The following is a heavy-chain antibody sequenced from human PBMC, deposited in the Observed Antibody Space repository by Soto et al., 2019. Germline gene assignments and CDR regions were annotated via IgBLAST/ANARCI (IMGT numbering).Heavy chain of an antibody. CDR3: TRRDISLSYYFDY. Sequence: PGEALKISCKGSGYSFTSSWISWLRQVPGKGLELMGVIYPGDSDTKYSPSFQGQVTISADKSISTAYLQWSSLKASDTAMYYCTRRDISLSYYFDYWGQEALVTVSS. CDR2: IYPGDSDT. J-gene: IGHJ4*02. D-gene: IGHD3-3*02. V-gene: IGHV5-51*01. CDR1: GYSFTSSW.